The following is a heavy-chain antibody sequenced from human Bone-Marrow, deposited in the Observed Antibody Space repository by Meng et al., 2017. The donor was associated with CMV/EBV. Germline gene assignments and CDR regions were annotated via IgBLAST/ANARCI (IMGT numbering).Heavy chain of an antibody. CDR2: IKSDGST. D-gene: IGHD1-26*01. Sequence: LSRAASGFTFSTSGMHWVRQAPGKGLVWVSRIKSDGSTSYADSVKGRFTIARDNAKNTLYLEMDSLRADDTAVYYCATETGGTYYSSWGQGTLVTVSS. CDR3: ATETGGTYYSS. V-gene: IGHV3-74*01. CDR1: GFTFSTSG. J-gene: IGHJ5*02.